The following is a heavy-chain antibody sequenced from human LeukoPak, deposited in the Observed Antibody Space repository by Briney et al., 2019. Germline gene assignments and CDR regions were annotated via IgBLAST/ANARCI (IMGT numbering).Heavy chain of an antibody. Sequence: PGGSLRLSCAASGFTFSSYWMHWVRQAPGKGLVWVSRINSDGSSTSYADSVKGRFTISRDNAKNTLYLQMNSLRAEDTAVYYCARVGVGCSSNSCYRITTNYGMDVWGQGTTVTVSS. D-gene: IGHD2-2*01. J-gene: IGHJ6*02. CDR3: ARVGVGCSSNSCYRITTNYGMDV. CDR1: GFTFSSYW. V-gene: IGHV3-74*01. CDR2: INSDGSST.